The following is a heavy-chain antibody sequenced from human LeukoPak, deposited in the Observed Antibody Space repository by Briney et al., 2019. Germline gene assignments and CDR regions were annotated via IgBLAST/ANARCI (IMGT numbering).Heavy chain of an antibody. CDR3: AGRGYHRPGDAFDI. V-gene: IGHV5-51*01. J-gene: IGHJ3*02. CDR1: GYSFTNYW. CDR2: IYPDASDP. Sequence: GESLKISCKGSGYSFTNYWIGWVRQMPGKGLEWMVIIYPDASDPRYSTFFQGQVTISADKSIRNAYVQWSSLKASDTARYYCAGRGYHRPGDAFDIWGQGTMVTVSS. D-gene: IGHD3-3*01.